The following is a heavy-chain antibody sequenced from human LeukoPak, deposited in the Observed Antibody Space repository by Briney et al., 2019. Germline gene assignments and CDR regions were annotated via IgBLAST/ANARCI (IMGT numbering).Heavy chain of an antibody. CDR1: GFTFSSYA. Sequence: GGSLRLSCAASGFTFSSYAMHWVRQAPGKGLEWVAVISYDGSNKYYADSVKGRFTISRDNSKNTLYLQMNSLRAEDTAVYYCARCIVVVVAAPYYYYMDVWGKGTTVTVSS. CDR2: ISYDGSNK. V-gene: IGHV3-30*04. D-gene: IGHD2-15*01. CDR3: ARCIVVVVAAPYYYYMDV. J-gene: IGHJ6*03.